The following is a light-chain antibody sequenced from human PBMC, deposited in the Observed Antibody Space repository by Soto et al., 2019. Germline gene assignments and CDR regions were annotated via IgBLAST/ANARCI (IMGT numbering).Light chain of an antibody. J-gene: IGLJ2*01. CDR2: SNN. CDR1: SSNIGSNT. Sequence: QSLLTQPPSASGTPGQRVTISCSGSSSNIGSNTVNWYQQLPGTAPKLAIYSNNQRPSGVPDRFSGSKSGTSASLAISRLQSEDEADYYCVAWDDSLNGYVVFGGGTKVTVL. V-gene: IGLV1-44*01. CDR3: VAWDDSLNGYVV.